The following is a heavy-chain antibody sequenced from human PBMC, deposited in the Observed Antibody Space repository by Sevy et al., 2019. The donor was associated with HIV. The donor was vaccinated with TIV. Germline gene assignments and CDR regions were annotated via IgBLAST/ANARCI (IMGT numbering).Heavy chain of an antibody. V-gene: IGHV3-23*01. D-gene: IGHD6-19*01. CDR2: ISGSGGGT. CDR3: AKHGIVVTRVGYFDY. CDR1: GFTFSSYA. Sequence: GGSLRLSCAASGFTFSSYAMSWVRQAPGKGLEWVSAISGSGGGTNYADSVKGRFTISRDNSKNTLYLQMNSLRAEDTAVYYCAKHGIVVTRVGYFDYWGQGTLVTVSS. J-gene: IGHJ4*02.